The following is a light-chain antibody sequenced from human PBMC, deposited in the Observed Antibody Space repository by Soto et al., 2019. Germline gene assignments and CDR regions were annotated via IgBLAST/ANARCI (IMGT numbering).Light chain of an antibody. CDR1: SSDVGAYNY. CDR2: EVT. Sequence: QSALTQPPSASGSPGQSVTISCTGTSSDVGAYNYVSWYQQHAGKAPKLVIYEVTKRPSGVPDRFSGSKSANTASLTVSGLQAEDEADYYCSSFASGNTWVFGGGTKLT. V-gene: IGLV2-8*01. J-gene: IGLJ3*02. CDR3: SSFASGNTWV.